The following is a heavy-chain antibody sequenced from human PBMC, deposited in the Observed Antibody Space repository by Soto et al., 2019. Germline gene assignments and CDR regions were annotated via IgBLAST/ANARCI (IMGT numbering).Heavy chain of an antibody. V-gene: IGHV4-31*03. CDR3: ARLRIATNNYKWFDP. D-gene: IGHD2-21*01. J-gene: IGHJ5*02. CDR2: IYVTGAV. CDR1: GAALNSGNYY. Sequence: SETLSLTCSVSGAALNSGNYYWCWIRQVPGKGLEWIGHIYVTGAVDYNPSLRDRITISQDTSERQFSLNLRLVTAADTAVYYCARLRIATNNYKWFDPWGQGTLVTVSS.